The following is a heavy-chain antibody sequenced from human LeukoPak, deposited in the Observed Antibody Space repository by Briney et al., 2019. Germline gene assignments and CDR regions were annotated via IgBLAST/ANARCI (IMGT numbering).Heavy chain of an antibody. CDR1: GFTFDDYA. J-gene: IGHJ4*02. Sequence: GRSLRLSCAASGFTFDDYAMHWVRQAPGKGLEWVSGISWNSGSMGYADSVKGRFTISRDNAKNSLYLQMNSLRAEDTALYYCAKDASGSYSGFDYWGQGTLVTVSS. CDR2: ISWNSGSM. D-gene: IGHD1-26*01. V-gene: IGHV3-9*01. CDR3: AKDASGSYSGFDY.